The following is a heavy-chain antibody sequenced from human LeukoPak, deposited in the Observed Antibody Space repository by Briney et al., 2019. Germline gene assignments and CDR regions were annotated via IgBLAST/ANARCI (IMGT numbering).Heavy chain of an antibody. CDR1: GYTFTSYY. CDR3: ARVGPRGGFYFDY. D-gene: IGHD3-16*01. V-gene: IGHV1-46*01. J-gene: IGHJ4*02. CDR2: INPSDNIT. Sequence: ASVKVSCKASGYTFTSYYMYWVRQAPGQGLEWMGIINPSDNITNYAQKLQGRVTMTRDTSTTTVYMELNSLRSEDTAVYYCARVGPRGGFYFDYWGQGTLVTVSS.